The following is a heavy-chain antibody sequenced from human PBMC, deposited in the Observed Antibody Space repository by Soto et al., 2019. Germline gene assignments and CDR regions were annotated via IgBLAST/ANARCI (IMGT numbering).Heavy chain of an antibody. V-gene: IGHV4-59*01. CDR3: SRVPGPERMDYYYGMAV. J-gene: IGHJ6*02. D-gene: IGHD2-15*01. CDR2: IYYSGRT. Sequence: QVQLQESGPGLVKPSQTLSLTCTVSGGSISSYYWSWIRQPPGKGLEWLGYIYYSGRTNYTPPLKSPVTISVDTSTNQFSLKLSSVTAADTAVYYCSRVPGPERMDYYYGMAVWGQGTTVTVSS. CDR1: GGSISSYY.